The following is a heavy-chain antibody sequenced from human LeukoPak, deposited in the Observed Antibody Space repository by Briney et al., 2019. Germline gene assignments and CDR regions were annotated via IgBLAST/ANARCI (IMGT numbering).Heavy chain of an antibody. J-gene: IGHJ4*02. CDR2: IYYSGST. V-gene: IGHV4-59*12. CDR1: GGSISSYY. D-gene: IGHD6-13*01. Sequence: SETLSLTCTVSGGSISSYYWSWIRQPPGKGLEWIGSIYYSGSTYYNPSLRSRVTISVDTSKNQFSLKLSSVTAADTAVYYCARGMATAGYTYFDYWGQGTLVTVSS. CDR3: ARGMATAGYTYFDY.